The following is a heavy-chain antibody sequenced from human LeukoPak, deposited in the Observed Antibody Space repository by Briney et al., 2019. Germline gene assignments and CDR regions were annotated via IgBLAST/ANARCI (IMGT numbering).Heavy chain of an antibody. D-gene: IGHD6-19*01. CDR2: INAGNGNT. CDR1: GYTFTSYA. J-gene: IGHJ4*02. CDR3: ARGGVVSRGQWLCADY. Sequence: ASVKVSCKASGYTFTSYAMHWVRQAPGQRLEWMGWINAGNGNTKYSQKFQGRVTITRDTSASTAYMELSSLRSEDTAVYYCARGGVVSRGQWLCADYWGQGALVTVSS. V-gene: IGHV1-3*01.